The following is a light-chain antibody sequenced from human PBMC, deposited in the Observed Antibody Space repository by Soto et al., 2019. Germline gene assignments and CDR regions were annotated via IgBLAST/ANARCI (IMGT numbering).Light chain of an antibody. CDR3: QHYSGDRAT. CDR1: QSINKW. V-gene: IGKV1-5*03. Sequence: DILLTQSPSTLSASVGDRVTISCRASQSINKWLAWYQHKPGKAPNLLIYEVSTLHSGVPSRFSGSGSGTEFPLTISSRRPDDFATYYCQHYSGDRATFGQGTKVEI. J-gene: IGKJ1*01. CDR2: EVS.